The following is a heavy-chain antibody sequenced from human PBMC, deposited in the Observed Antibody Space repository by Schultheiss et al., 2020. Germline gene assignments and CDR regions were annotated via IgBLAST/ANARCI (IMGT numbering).Heavy chain of an antibody. CDR3: AKDYYSAVRNCFDP. V-gene: IGHV3-23*01. J-gene: IGHJ5*02. D-gene: IGHD3-10*01. CDR1: GFTVSRNY. CDR2: ITGSGAGT. Sequence: GESLKISCAASGFTVSRNYISWVRQAPGKGLEWVSGITGSGAGTYYADSVKGRFTISRDISKNTLYLQMNSLRAEDTAVYHCAKDYYSAVRNCFDPWGQGTLVTVSS.